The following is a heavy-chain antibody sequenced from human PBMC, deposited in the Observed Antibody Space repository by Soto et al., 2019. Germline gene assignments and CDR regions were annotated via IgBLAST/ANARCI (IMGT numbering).Heavy chain of an antibody. J-gene: IGHJ5*02. CDR3: GRDGGYSMKWFDP. Sequence: GGSLRLSCAASGFTFSDYYMSWIRQAPGKGLEWVSYISSDASRIYYADSVKDRFTISRDKAKKSLYLQMNSLRAEDTAVYYCGRDGGYSMKWFDPWGQGTLVTVSS. CDR1: GFTFSDYY. CDR2: ISSDASRI. V-gene: IGHV3-11*01. D-gene: IGHD5-18*01.